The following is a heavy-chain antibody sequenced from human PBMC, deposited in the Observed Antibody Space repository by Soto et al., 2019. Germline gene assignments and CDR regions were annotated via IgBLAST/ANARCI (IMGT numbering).Heavy chain of an antibody. J-gene: IGHJ5*02. Sequence: QITLKESGPTLVKPTQTLTLTCTFSGFSLNTGGVGVGWIRQPPGTALEWLAVIYWNEDKRYSPSLKSRLTITKDTSKNQVGLTMTNMDTVDTATYYCAHRGYGDYPRDNWFDPWGQGTLVTVSS. CDR3: AHRGYGDYPRDNWFDP. CDR2: IYWNEDK. CDR1: GFSLNTGGVG. D-gene: IGHD4-17*01. V-gene: IGHV2-5*01.